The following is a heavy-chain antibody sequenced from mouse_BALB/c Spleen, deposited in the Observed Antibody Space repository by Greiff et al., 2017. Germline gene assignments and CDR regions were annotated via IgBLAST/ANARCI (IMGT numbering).Heavy chain of an antibody. D-gene: IGHD4-1*01. CDR2: ISYDGSN. J-gene: IGHJ3*01. CDR3: ARMGLAWFAY. CDR1: GYSITSGYY. Sequence: ESGPGLVKPSQSLSLTCSVTGYSITSGYYWNWIRQFPGNKLEWMGYISYDGSNNYNPSLKNRISITRDTSKNQFFLKLNSVTTEDTATYYCARMGLAWFAYWGQGTLVTVSA. V-gene: IGHV3-6*02.